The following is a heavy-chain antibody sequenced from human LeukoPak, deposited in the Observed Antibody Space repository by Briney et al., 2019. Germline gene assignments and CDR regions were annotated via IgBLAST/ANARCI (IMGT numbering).Heavy chain of an antibody. Sequence: PGRSLRLSCAASGLTFDDYGMSWVRQAPGKGLEWVSGINWNGGSTGYADSVKGRFTISRDNAKNSLYLQMNSLRAEDTAVYYCAKDLGREIRDSSGWTPTPLGYWGQGTLVTVSS. V-gene: IGHV3-20*04. J-gene: IGHJ4*02. CDR3: AKDLGREIRDSSGWTPTPLGY. CDR1: GLTFDDYG. D-gene: IGHD6-19*01. CDR2: INWNGGST.